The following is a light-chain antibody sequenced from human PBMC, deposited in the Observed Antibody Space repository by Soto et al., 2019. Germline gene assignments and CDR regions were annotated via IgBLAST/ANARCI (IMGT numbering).Light chain of an antibody. J-gene: IGKJ4*01. V-gene: IGKV3-20*01. CDR3: QQYATSPLT. CDR2: GAS. CDR1: QSLSNNF. Sequence: DIVLTQSPGTLSLSPGDRAALSCGASQSLSNNFLAWYQQKPGQAPRLLISGASSRATGIPDRFSGSGSGTDFTLTINRVEPEDFAVYYCQQYATSPLTFGGGTKVEIK.